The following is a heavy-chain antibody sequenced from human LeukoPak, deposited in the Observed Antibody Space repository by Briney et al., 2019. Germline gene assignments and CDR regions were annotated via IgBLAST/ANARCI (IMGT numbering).Heavy chain of an antibody. CDR1: GFTFSSYW. D-gene: IGHD3-9*01. J-gene: IGHJ4*02. CDR3: ARATTEVYYDILTGYYISLPQY. V-gene: IGHV3-74*01. CDR2: INSDGSST. Sequence: GGSLRLSCAASGFTFSSYWMHWVRQAPGKGLVWVSRINSDGSSTSYADSVKGRFTISRDNAKNTLYLQMNSLRAEDTAVYYCARATTEVYYDILTGYYISLPQYWGQGTLVTVSS.